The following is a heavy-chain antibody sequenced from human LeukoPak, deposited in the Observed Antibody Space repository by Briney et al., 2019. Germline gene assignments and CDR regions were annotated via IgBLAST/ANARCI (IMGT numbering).Heavy chain of an antibody. Sequence: GGSLRLSCAASGFTFSSYAMHWARQAPGKGLEWVAVISYDGSNKYYADSVKGRFTISRDNSKNTLYLQMNSLRAEDTAVYYCARDLDDYSNDYYYYGMDVWGQGTTVTVSS. V-gene: IGHV3-30-3*01. CDR3: ARDLDDYSNDYYYYGMDV. CDR2: ISYDGSNK. D-gene: IGHD4-11*01. J-gene: IGHJ6*02. CDR1: GFTFSSYA.